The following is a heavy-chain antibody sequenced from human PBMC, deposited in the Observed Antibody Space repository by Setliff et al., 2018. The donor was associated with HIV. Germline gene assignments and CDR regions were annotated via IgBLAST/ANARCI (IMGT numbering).Heavy chain of an antibody. CDR1: GYTFATYD. CDR3: ARDPAFRRYYDILTGYSPSWFDP. CDR2: ISAYNGNT. J-gene: IGHJ5*02. V-gene: IGHV1-18*01. Sequence: ASVKVSCKASGYTFATYDINWVRQAAGQGLVWMGWISAYNGNTNHAQKLQGRVTMTTDTSTSTAYMELRSLRSDDTAVYYCARDPAFRRYYDILTGYSPSWFDPWGQGTLVTVSS. D-gene: IGHD3-9*01.